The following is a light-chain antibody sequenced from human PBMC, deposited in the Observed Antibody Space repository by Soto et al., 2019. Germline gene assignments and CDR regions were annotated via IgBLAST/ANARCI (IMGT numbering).Light chain of an antibody. J-gene: IGLJ2*01. V-gene: IGLV2-8*01. Sequence: QSALTQPPSASGSPGQSVTISCTGTYSDVGGSNYVSWYQQHPGKAPKLVIYEGIQRPSGVPDRFSGSRSGNTASLTVSRLQAEDEADYYCRSNVVGTNLKIFGGGTKVTVL. CDR3: RSNVVGTNLKI. CDR2: EGI. CDR1: YSDVGGSNY.